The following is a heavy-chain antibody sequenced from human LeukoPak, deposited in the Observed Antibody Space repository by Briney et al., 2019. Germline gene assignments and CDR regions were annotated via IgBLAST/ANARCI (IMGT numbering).Heavy chain of an antibody. D-gene: IGHD6-13*01. CDR3: AKDKDTSSWYFDY. Sequence: PGGSLRLSCAASGFTFSSYGMHWVRQAPGKGLEWVAFIRYDGSSKHYAESVKGRFTISRDNSKNTLYLHMNSLRAEDTAVYYCAKDKDTSSWYFDYWGQGTLVTVSS. CDR1: GFTFSSYG. J-gene: IGHJ4*02. V-gene: IGHV3-30*02. CDR2: IRYDGSSK.